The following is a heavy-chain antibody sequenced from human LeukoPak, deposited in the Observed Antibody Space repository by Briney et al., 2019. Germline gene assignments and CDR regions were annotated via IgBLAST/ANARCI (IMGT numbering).Heavy chain of an antibody. V-gene: IGHV3-30*18. J-gene: IGHJ4*02. Sequence: GGSLRLSCAASGFTFSNYDMHWVRQAPGKGLEWVAVISYDGTNKYYADSVRGRFTISRDNSKSTLYLQMNSLRAEDTAVYYCAKENDFVYWGQGTLVTVSS. CDR3: AKENDFVY. CDR2: ISYDGTNK. CDR1: GFTFSNYD. D-gene: IGHD3-3*01.